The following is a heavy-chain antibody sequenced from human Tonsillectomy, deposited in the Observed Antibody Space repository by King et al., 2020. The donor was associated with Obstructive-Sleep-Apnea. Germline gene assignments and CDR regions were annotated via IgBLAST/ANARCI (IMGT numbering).Heavy chain of an antibody. CDR1: GYTFTSYG. CDR3: ARAQDYGSGSYYNALYYYYYYGMDV. V-gene: IGHV1-18*04. Sequence: QLVQSGAEVKKPGASVKVSCKASGYTFTSYGISWVRQAPGQGLEWMGWISAYNGNTNYAQKLQGRVTMTTDTSTSTAYMELRSLRSDATAMYYCARAQDYGSGSYYNALYYYYYYGMDVWGQGTTVTVSS. CDR2: ISAYNGNT. D-gene: IGHD3-10*01. J-gene: IGHJ6*02.